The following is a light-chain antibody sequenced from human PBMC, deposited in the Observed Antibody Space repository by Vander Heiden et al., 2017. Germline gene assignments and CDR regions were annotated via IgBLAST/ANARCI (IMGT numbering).Light chain of an antibody. Sequence: SYELTQPPSMSVSPGQTASITCSGDKLGDKYACWYQQRPGQSPVLVIYQNNKRPSGIPERFSGSNSGKTATLTISGTQAMDEADYYCQVWDSSNVVFGGGTKVTVL. CDR3: QVWDSSNVV. CDR1: KLGDKY. J-gene: IGLJ2*01. CDR2: QNN. V-gene: IGLV3-1*01.